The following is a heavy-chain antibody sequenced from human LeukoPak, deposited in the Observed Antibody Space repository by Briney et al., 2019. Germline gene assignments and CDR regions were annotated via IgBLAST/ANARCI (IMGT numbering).Heavy chain of an antibody. CDR1: GFTFSTYS. D-gene: IGHD3-10*01. CDR2: ISSSSSTI. V-gene: IGHV3-48*04. J-gene: IGHJ4*02. Sequence: GGSLRLSCAASGFTFSTYSMNWVRQAPGKGLEWVSYISSSSSTIYYADSVKGRFTISRDNAKNALYLQMNSLRAEDTAVYYCAKDLHYGSADYWGQGTLVTVSS. CDR3: AKDLHYGSADY.